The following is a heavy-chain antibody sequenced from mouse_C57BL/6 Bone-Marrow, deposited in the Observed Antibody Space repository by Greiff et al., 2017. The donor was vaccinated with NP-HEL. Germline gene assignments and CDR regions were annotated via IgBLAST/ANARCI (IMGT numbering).Heavy chain of an antibody. D-gene: IGHD2-3*01. Sequence: QVQLQQPGAELVKTGASVKLSCKASGYTFTSYWMHWVKQRPGQGLEWIGMIHPNSGSTNYNEKFKSKATLTVDKSSSTAYMQLSSLTSEDSAVYYCAREEGIYDGYYGWYFDVWGTGTTVTVSS. CDR2: IHPNSGST. CDR1: GYTFTSYW. V-gene: IGHV1-64*01. CDR3: AREEGIYDGYYGWYFDV. J-gene: IGHJ1*03.